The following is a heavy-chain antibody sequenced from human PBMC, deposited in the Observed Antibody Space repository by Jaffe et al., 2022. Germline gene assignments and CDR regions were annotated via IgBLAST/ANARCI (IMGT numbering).Heavy chain of an antibody. J-gene: IGHJ4*02. V-gene: IGHV4-4*02. CDR1: GGSISSSNW. CDR2: IYHSGST. D-gene: IGHD5-12*01. CDR3: ARASILTEYSGYDYGLTTPTPFDY. Sequence: QVQLQESGPGLVKPSGTLSLTCAVSGGSISSSNWWSWVRQPPGKGLEWIGEIYHSGSTNYNPSLKSRVTISVDKSKNQFSLKLSSVTAADTAVYYCARASILTEYSGYDYGLTTPTPFDYWGQGTLVTVSS.